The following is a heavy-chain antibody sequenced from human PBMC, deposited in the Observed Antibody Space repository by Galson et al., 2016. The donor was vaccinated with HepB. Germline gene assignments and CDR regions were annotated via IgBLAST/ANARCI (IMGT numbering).Heavy chain of an antibody. V-gene: IGHV1-58*01. CDR2: IVVGSGNT. J-gene: IGHJ4*02. CDR1: GLTFSMSS. Sequence: SVKVSCKASGLTFSMSSVQWVRQARGQRLEWLGWIVVGSGNTNYAQKFQERITIARDMSTNTVYVDLRSLRSEDTAVYRCSKGMDIEPSGHWTDDFWGQGTLVTVSS. D-gene: IGHD6-19*01. CDR3: SKGMDIEPSGHWTDDF.